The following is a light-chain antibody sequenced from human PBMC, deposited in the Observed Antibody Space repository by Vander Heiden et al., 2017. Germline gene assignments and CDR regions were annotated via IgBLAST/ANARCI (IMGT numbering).Light chain of an antibody. CDR2: EVY. CDR1: TSDVGTNNF. CDR3: SASTPTGIR. J-gene: IGLJ2*01. V-gene: IGLV2-14*01. Sequence: SALTHPASLSGSPGQSLTVSCTGTTSDVGTNNFVSWYQQHPGRAPKLIIYEVYTRPAGVSNRFSGSKSGNAATLTISGLHIEDEADYYCSASTPTGIRFGGGTKVTVL.